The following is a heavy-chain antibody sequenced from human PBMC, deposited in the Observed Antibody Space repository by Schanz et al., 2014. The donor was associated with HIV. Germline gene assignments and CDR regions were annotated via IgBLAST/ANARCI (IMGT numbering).Heavy chain of an antibody. D-gene: IGHD6-13*01. CDR2: ISRDPSYK. CDR3: VRDNHDSTWYEGYYYGMDV. V-gene: IGHV3-21*06. Sequence: EEQLVESGGGLVKPGESLRLACAASGFTFSAYSMKWVRQAPGKGLEWVSSISRDPSYKYYADSVRGRFTISRDNAKNSLYLQMNSLRAEDTAVYYCVRDNHDSTWYEGYYYGMDVWGQGTTVTVSS. CDR1: GFTFSAYS. J-gene: IGHJ6*02.